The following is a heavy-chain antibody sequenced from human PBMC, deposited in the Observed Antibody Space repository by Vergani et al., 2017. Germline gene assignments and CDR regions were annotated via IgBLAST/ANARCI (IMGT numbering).Heavy chain of an antibody. J-gene: IGHJ5*02. V-gene: IGHV1-69*12. CDR3: ASGGEIVVVPAAKNWFDP. CDR1: GGTFSSHA. CDR2: IIPIFGTA. Sequence: QVQLVQSGAEVKKPGSSVKVSCKASGGTFSSHAISWVRQAPGQGLGWMGGIIPIFGTANYAQKFQGRVTITADESTSTAYMELSSLNSEDTAVYYCASGGEIVVVPAAKNWFDPWGQGTLVTVSS. D-gene: IGHD2-2*01.